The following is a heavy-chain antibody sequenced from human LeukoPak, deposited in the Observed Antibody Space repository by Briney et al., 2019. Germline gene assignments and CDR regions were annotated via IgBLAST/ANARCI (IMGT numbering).Heavy chain of an antibody. CDR3: ARDLYCTITDCYKDPFDY. D-gene: IGHD2-2*02. J-gene: IGHJ4*02. Sequence: ASVTVSCKASGYTFTGYYMHWVRQAPGQGLEWMGWINPNSGGTNYAQKFQGRVTMTRDTSISTAYMELSRLRSDDTAVYYCARDLYCTITDCYKDPFDYWGQGTLVTVSS. CDR1: GYTFTGYY. CDR2: INPNSGGT. V-gene: IGHV1-2*02.